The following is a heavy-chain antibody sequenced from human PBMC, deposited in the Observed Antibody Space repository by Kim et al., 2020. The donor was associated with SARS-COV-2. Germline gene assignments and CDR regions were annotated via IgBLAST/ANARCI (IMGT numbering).Heavy chain of an antibody. J-gene: IGHJ6*02. CDR1: GFTFSSYA. Sequence: GGSLRLSCAASGFTFSSYAMHWVRQAPGKGLEWVAVISYDGSNKYYADSVKGRFTISRDNSKNTLYLQMNSLRAEDTAVYYCARSIGGSYYYGMDVWGQGTTVTVSS. CDR2: ISYDGSNK. CDR3: ARSIGGSYYYGMDV. V-gene: IGHV3-30-3*01. D-gene: IGHD1-26*01.